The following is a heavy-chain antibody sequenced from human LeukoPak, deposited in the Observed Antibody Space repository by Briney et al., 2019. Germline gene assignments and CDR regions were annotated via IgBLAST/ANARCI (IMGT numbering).Heavy chain of an antibody. J-gene: IGHJ4*02. Sequence: PGGSLRLSCAASGFTFSSFQMNWVRQAPGKGLEWLGHMSDDGSEKHYVDSVRGRFTISRDPSKNTLYLEMTSLRTEDTAVYYCAREADSGYYRTVDYWGQGTMVTVS. CDR2: MSDDGSEK. CDR3: AREADSGYYRTVDY. V-gene: IGHV3-30-3*01. CDR1: GFTFSSFQ. D-gene: IGHD2-15*01.